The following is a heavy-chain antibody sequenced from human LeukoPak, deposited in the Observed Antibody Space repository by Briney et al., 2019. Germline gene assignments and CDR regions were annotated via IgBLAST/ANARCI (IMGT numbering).Heavy chain of an antibody. CDR3: ARERQIKQWLYAFDI. J-gene: IGHJ3*02. Sequence: GGSLRLSCAASGFTFSSNEMNWVRQAPGKGLEWASYISSSGSTIYYADSVKGRFTISRDNAKNSLYLQMNSLRAEDTAVYYCARERQIKQWLYAFDIWGQGTMVTVSS. CDR2: ISSSGSTI. D-gene: IGHD6-19*01. CDR1: GFTFSSNE. V-gene: IGHV3-48*03.